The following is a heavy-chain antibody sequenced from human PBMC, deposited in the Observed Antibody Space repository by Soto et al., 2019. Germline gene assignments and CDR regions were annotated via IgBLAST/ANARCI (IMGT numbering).Heavy chain of an antibody. Sequence: LRLSCAASGFTFSSYAMSWVRQAPGKGLEWVSAISGSGGSTYYADSVKGRFTISRDNSKNTLYLQMNSLRAEDTAVYYCAKEEYSSSWYGSYYYGMDVWGQGTTVTVSS. CDR1: GFTFSSYA. V-gene: IGHV3-23*01. CDR3: AKEEYSSSWYGSYYYGMDV. D-gene: IGHD6-13*01. CDR2: ISGSGGST. J-gene: IGHJ6*02.